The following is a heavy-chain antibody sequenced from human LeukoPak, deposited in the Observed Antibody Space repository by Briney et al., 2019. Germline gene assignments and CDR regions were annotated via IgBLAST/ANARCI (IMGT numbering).Heavy chain of an antibody. CDR2: ISGGGTGI. CDR1: GFIFSNFA. D-gene: IGHD3-10*01. Sequence: GGSLRLSCTASGFIFSNFAMSWVRQAPGKGLEWVSTISGGGTGIYYADSVKGRFTISRDNSKNTLYLQMNSLRAEDTAVYYCARGKYYYGSGSYSDYWGQGTLVTVSS. CDR3: ARGKYYYGSGSYSDY. V-gene: IGHV3-23*01. J-gene: IGHJ4*02.